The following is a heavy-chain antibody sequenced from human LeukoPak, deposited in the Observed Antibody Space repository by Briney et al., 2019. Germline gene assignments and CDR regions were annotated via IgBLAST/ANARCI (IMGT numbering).Heavy chain of an antibody. Sequence: GGSLRLSCAASGFTFSDYGMHWVRQAPGKELEWVTVISNEGRVQYYADSVKGRFTISRDNSENTLSLQMNSLRADDTAVYYCTKEGSPMSATTERYSFDHWGRGTLVTVSS. J-gene: IGHJ4*02. V-gene: IGHV3-30*18. CDR3: TKEGSPMSATTERYSFDH. D-gene: IGHD4-17*01. CDR2: ISNEGRVQ. CDR1: GFTFSDYG.